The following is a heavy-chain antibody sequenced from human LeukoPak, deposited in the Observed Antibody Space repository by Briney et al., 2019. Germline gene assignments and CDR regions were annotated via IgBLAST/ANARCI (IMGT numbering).Heavy chain of an antibody. Sequence: ASVKVSCKASGYTFTSYGISWVRQAPGQGLEWMGWISAYNGNTNYAQKLQGRVTMTTDTSTSTAYMELRSLRSDDTAVYYCARDQALLWFGELLSPFDYWGQGTLVTVSS. CDR3: ARDQALLWFGELLSPFDY. V-gene: IGHV1-18*01. D-gene: IGHD3-10*01. CDR2: ISAYNGNT. J-gene: IGHJ4*02. CDR1: GYTFTSYG.